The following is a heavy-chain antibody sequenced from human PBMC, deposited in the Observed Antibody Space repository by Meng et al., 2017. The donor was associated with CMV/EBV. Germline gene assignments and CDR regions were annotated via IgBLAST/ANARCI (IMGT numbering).Heavy chain of an antibody. J-gene: IGHJ6*02. CDR2: VDPEDGET. Sequence: ASVKVSCKVSGYTFTDYYMHWVQQAPGKGLEWMGLVDPEDGETIYAEKFQGRVTITADTSTDTAYMELSSLRSEDTAVYYCATERGTWSGSYPGDYGMDVWGQGTTVTVSS. CDR1: GYTFTDYY. V-gene: IGHV1-69-2*01. CDR3: ATERGTWSGSYPGDYGMDV. D-gene: IGHD3-3*01.